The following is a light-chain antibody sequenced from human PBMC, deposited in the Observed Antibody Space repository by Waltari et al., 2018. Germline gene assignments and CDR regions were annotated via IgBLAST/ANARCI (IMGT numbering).Light chain of an antibody. J-gene: IGLJ3*02. CDR1: SSDVGTLYP. V-gene: IGLV2-8*01. CDR2: DVS. CDR3: SSYAGSSNWV. Sequence: QSALTQPPSASGAPGPAVAISCNGTSSDVGTLYPVSWDQQPPGKAPELMIFDVSKRPSGVPDRFSGSKSGNTASLTVSGLQATDEADYYCSSYAGSSNWVFGGGTKLTVL.